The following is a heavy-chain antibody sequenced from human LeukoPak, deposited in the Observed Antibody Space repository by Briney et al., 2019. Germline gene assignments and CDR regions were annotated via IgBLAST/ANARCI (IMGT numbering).Heavy chain of an antibody. J-gene: IGHJ4*02. CDR2: IYYGGST. CDR1: GGSISGYY. Sequence: SETLSLTCTVSGGSISGYYWTWIRQPPGKGLEWIGYIYYGGSTNYNPSLKSRVTISVDTSKNQFSLKLTSVTAADTAVYYCARDRFGNAGIWGQGTLVTVSS. D-gene: IGHD3-16*01. CDR3: ARDRFGNAGI. V-gene: IGHV4-59*01.